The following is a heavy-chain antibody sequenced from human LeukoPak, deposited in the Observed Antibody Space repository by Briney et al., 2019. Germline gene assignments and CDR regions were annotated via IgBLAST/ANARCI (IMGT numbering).Heavy chain of an antibody. D-gene: IGHD2-15*01. CDR1: GYSISSGYY. J-gene: IGHJ5*02. Sequence: PSETLSLTCTVSGYSISSGYYWGWIRPPPGKGLEWIGSIYHSGSTYYNPSLKSRVTMSVDTSKNQFSLKLTSVTAADTAVYYCARQGYCGGTTCYSSWFDPWGQGTLVTVSS. V-gene: IGHV4-38-2*02. CDR3: ARQGYCGGTTCYSSWFDP. CDR2: IYHSGST.